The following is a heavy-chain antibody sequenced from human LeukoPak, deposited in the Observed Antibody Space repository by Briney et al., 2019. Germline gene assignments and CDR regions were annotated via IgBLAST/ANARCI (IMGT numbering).Heavy chain of an antibody. D-gene: IGHD5-12*01. J-gene: IGHJ6*02. V-gene: IGHV1-8*01. CDR3: ARRTIQWNYYYYGMDV. Sequence: ASVNVSCKASGYTFTSYDINWVRQATGQGLEWMGWMNPNSGNTGYAQTFQGRVTMTRNTSISTAYMELSSLRSEDTAVYYCARRTIQWNYYYYGMDVWGQGTTVTVSS. CDR2: MNPNSGNT. CDR1: GYTFTSYD.